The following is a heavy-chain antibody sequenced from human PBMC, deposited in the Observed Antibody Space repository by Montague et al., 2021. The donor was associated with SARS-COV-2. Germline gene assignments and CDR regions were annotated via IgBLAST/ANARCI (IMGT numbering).Heavy chain of an antibody. CDR2: INHSGST. J-gene: IGHJ4*02. D-gene: IGHD3-22*01. CDR1: GASISTSDW. V-gene: IGHV4-4*02. CDR3: AGRPHYYDSSGYYYPGPQRYYFDY. Sequence: SETLSLTCVVSGASISTSDWWSWVRQPPGKGLQWIGEINHSGSTNYNPXXKSRVTISVDTSKNQFSLKLSSVTAADTAVYYCAGRPHYYDSSGYYYPGPQRYYFDYWGQGTLVTVSS.